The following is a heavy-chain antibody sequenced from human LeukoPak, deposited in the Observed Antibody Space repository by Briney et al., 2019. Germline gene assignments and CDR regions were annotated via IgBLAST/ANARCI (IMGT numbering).Heavy chain of an antibody. V-gene: IGHV4-4*07. CDR1: GGSISSYY. D-gene: IGHD3-22*01. CDR3: ARDRYYYDSSGYGLWFDP. Sequence: SETLSLTCTVSGGSISSYYWSWIRQPAGKGLEWIGRIYTSGSTNYNPSLKSRVTMSVDTSKNQFSLKLSSVTAADTAVYYCARDRYYYDSSGYGLWFDPWGRGTLVTVSS. CDR2: IYTSGST. J-gene: IGHJ5*02.